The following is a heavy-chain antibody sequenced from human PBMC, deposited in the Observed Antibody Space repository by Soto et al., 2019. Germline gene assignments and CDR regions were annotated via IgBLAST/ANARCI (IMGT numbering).Heavy chain of an antibody. CDR3: ARDNLALFWDLLP. D-gene: IGHD3-10*02. Sequence: QVQLVESGGGVLQPGRSLRLSCAASKFKFNTYGMQWVRQAPGKGLERVAVISNDESKKFYADSVKGRFTSSRDNSKDPLYLQISSLRTEDTAVLYCARDNLALFWDLLPWGQGTLVTVSS. CDR1: KFKFNTYG. V-gene: IGHV3-30*03. J-gene: IGHJ5*02. CDR2: ISNDESKK.